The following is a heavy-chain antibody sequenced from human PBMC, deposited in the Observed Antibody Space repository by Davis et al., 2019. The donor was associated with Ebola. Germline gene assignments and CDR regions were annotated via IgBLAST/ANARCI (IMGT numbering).Heavy chain of an antibody. D-gene: IGHD2-2*01. J-gene: IGHJ4*02. CDR1: GSTFTGYY. CDR3: AREANQLLSY. V-gene: IGHV1-2*06. CDR2: INPNSGDT. Sequence: PGGSLRLSCKASGSTFTGYYMHWVRQAPGQGLEWMGRINPNSGDTNYAQKFQGRVTMTRDTSISTAYMELSRLRSDDTAVYYCAREANQLLSYWGQGTLVTVSS.